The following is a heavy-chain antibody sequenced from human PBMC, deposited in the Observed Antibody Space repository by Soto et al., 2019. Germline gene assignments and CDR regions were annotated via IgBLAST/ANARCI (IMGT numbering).Heavy chain of an antibody. J-gene: IGHJ6*02. CDR3: ARHTAGYSSGRDYYGMDV. Sequence: GESLKISCNGSGYSFTIYWIGWVRQMPGKGLEWMGIIYPGDSDTRYSPSFQGQVTISADKSISTAYLQWSSLKASDTAMYYCARHTAGYSSGRDYYGMDVWGQGTTVTVSS. CDR2: IYPGDSDT. D-gene: IGHD6-19*01. CDR1: GYSFTIYW. V-gene: IGHV5-51*01.